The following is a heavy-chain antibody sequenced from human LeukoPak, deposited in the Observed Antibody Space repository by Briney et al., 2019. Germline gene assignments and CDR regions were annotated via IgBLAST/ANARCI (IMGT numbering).Heavy chain of an antibody. CDR1: GFTFSSYG. D-gene: IGHD3-10*01. V-gene: IGHV3-23*01. Sequence: GRSLRLSCAASGFTFSSYGMGWVRQAPGKGLEWVSSISGNGGSTYYADSVKGRFTISRDNSKNTLYLQMNSLRAEDTAVYYCAKDRVVRGVTWFDPWGQGTLVTVSS. J-gene: IGHJ5*02. CDR2: ISGNGGST. CDR3: AKDRVVRGVTWFDP.